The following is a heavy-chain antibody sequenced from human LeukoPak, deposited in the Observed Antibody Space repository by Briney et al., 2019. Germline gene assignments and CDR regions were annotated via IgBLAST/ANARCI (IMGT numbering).Heavy chain of an antibody. V-gene: IGHV4-34*01. CDR1: GGPFSDDY. CDR2: IKPFGTT. CDR3: ARAVLWGNRDCSSTSCYNR. Sequence: SETLSLTCAVYGGPFSDDYWSWIRQPPGKGLEWIGEIKPFGTTDYNPSLKSRVTISLDTPKNHFSLNLRSVTAADTAVYYCARAVLWGNRDCSSTSCYNRWGQGTLVTVSS. D-gene: IGHD2-2*02. J-gene: IGHJ4*02.